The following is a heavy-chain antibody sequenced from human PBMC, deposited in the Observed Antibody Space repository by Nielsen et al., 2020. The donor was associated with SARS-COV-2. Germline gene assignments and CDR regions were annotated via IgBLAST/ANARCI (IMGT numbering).Heavy chain of an antibody. D-gene: IGHD6-13*01. CDR3: ARERNIVAGDSLDY. Sequence: GGSLRLSCAASGFTFSASGMNWVRQAPGRGLEWISYINGGETHVYYAASVKGRFTIFRDNAKNALYLQMNSLRDDDTAVYYCARERNIVAGDSLDYWGQGTQVSVSS. CDR2: INGGETHV. V-gene: IGHV3-48*02. J-gene: IGHJ4*02. CDR1: GFTFSASG.